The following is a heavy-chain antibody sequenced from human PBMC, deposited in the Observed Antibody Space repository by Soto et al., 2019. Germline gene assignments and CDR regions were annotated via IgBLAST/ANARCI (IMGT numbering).Heavy chain of an antibody. D-gene: IGHD6-25*01. J-gene: IGHJ6*02. Sequence: QVQLVESGGGVVQPGRSLRLSCVASRFIFTNYALHWVRQAPGKGLEWVAVMSYDGSQSYFADSVEGRFSISRDSSENTLYLQTNSLRPDDTAIYYCAKEMAAPRDHYYGLDVWGQGATVTVS. CDR3: AKEMAAPRDHYYGLDV. CDR1: RFIFTNYA. V-gene: IGHV3-30-3*01. CDR2: MSYDGSQS.